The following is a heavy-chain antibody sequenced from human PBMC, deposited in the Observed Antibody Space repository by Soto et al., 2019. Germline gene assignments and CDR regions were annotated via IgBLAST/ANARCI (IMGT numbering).Heavy chain of an antibody. CDR3: AASGVACGGFDSYGMDV. CDR1: GGSISSGGYY. J-gene: IGHJ6*02. CDR2: IYYSGST. Sequence: QVQLQESGPGLVKPSQTLSLTCTVSGGSISSGGYYWSWIRQHPGKGLEWIGYIYYSGSTYYNPSRTSRVTIAVDTSKNQFSLRLRSVAAADTAVYYCAASGVACGGFDSYGMDVWGQGTTVTVSS. D-gene: IGHD5-12*01. V-gene: IGHV4-31*03.